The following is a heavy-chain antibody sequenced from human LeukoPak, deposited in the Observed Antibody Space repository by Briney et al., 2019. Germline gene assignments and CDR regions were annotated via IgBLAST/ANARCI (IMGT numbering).Heavy chain of an antibody. Sequence: SETLSLTCTVSGDSISSGDYYWSWIRQPAGKGLEWIGRISSSGSTNYNPSLKSRVTISVDTSKNQFSLKLSSVTAADTAVYCCARGAYSYDSSGAFDIWGQGTMVTVSS. CDR1: GDSISSGDYY. D-gene: IGHD3-22*01. J-gene: IGHJ3*02. CDR3: ARGAYSYDSSGAFDI. V-gene: IGHV4-61*02. CDR2: ISSSGST.